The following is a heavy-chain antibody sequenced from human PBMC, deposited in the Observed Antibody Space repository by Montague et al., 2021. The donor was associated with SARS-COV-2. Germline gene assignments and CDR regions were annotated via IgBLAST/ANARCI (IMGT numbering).Heavy chain of an antibody. D-gene: IGHD4-23*01. J-gene: IGHJ4*02. CDR3: ARSYGTTVVTRAFDY. Sequence: PALVKPTQTLTLTCTFSGFSLSTSGMCVSWIRQPPGKALEWLTRIDWDDDRYYSTSLKTRLTISKDTSKNQVVLTTTNMDPVDTATYYCARSYGTTVVTRAFDYWGQGTLVTVSS. CDR1: GFSLSTSGMC. V-gene: IGHV2-70*11. CDR2: IDWDDDR.